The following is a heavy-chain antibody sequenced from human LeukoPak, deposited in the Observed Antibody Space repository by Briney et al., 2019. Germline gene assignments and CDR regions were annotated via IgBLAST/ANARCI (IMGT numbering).Heavy chain of an antibody. J-gene: IGHJ4*02. V-gene: IGHV3-23*01. CDR1: GFTFSSYA. CDR3: ARDPSYYYGSGTYSD. Sequence: GGSLRLSCAASGFTFSSYAMSWVRQAPGKGLEWVSAISGSGGSTYYADSVKGRFTISRDSAKNSLYLQMNSLRAEDTAVYYCARDPSYYYGSGTYSDWGQGTLVTVSS. D-gene: IGHD3-10*01. CDR2: ISGSGGST.